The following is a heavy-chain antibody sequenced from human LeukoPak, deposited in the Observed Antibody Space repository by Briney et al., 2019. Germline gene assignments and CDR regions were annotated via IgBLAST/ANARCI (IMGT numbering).Heavy chain of an antibody. CDR2: ISSSSSYI. J-gene: IGHJ2*01. D-gene: IGHD3-9*01. CDR1: GFTFSSYS. CDR3: ARDPTADRYFDL. Sequence: GGSLRFSCAASGFTFSSYSVNWVRQAPGKGLEWVSSISSSSSYIYYADSVKGRFTISRDNAKNSLYLQMNSLRAEDTAVYYCARDPTADRYFDLWGRGTLVTVSS. V-gene: IGHV3-21*01.